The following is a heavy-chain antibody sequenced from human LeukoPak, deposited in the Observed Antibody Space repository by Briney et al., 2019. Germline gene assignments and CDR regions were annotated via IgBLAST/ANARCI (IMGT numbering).Heavy chain of an antibody. CDR2: IYYSGST. CDR1: GGSISSYY. CDR3: ARDRKNWYFDL. J-gene: IGHJ2*01. V-gene: IGHV4-59*01. Sequence: SETLSLTCTVSGGSISSYYWSWIRQPPRKGLEWIGYIYYSGSTNYNPSLKSRVTISVDTSKNQFSLKLSSVTAADTAVYYCARDRKNWYFDLWGRGTLVTVSS.